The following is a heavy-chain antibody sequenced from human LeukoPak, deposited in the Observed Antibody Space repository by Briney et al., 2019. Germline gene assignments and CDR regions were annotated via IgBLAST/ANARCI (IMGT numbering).Heavy chain of an antibody. CDR2: IYSGGST. V-gene: IGHV3-53*01. J-gene: IGHJ6*02. CDR3: ATNHYYGSGSYYGPYYYYYGMYV. D-gene: IGHD3-10*01. Sequence: PGGSLRLSCAASGFTVSSNYMSWVRQAPGKGLEWVSVIYSGGSTYYADSVKGRFTISRDNSKNTLYLQMNSLRAEDTAVYYCATNHYYGSGSYYGPYYYYYGMYVWGQGTTVTVSS. CDR1: GFTVSSNY.